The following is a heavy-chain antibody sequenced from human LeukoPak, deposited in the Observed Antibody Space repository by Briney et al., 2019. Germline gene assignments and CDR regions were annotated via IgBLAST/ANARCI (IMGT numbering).Heavy chain of an antibody. D-gene: IGHD4-23*01. CDR1: GFTFSNYA. CDR3: ARDHYGGKYFDY. V-gene: IGHV3-30*04. CDR2: ISYDGSNK. J-gene: IGHJ4*02. Sequence: GTSLRLSCAASGFTFSNYAMHWVRQAPGKGLEWVSLISYDGSNKYCADSVKGRFTTSRDNSKNTLYLQMSSLRAEDTAVYYCARDHYGGKYFDYWGQGTLVTVSP.